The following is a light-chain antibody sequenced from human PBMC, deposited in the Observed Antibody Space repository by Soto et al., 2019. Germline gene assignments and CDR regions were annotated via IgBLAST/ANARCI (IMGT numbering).Light chain of an antibody. CDR3: SSYVSSSLVV. V-gene: IGLV2-14*01. Sequence: QSALTQPASVSGSPGQSITISCTGTSSDVGGYNYVSWYQQHPGKAPKLMIYDVSNRPSGVSNRFSGSKSGNTASLTISGLQDEDEADDYCSSYVSSSLVVFGGGTKLTVL. CDR2: DVS. CDR1: SSDVGGYNY. J-gene: IGLJ2*01.